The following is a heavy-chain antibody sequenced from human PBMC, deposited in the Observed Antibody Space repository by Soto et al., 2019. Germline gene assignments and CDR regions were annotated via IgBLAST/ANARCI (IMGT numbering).Heavy chain of an antibody. CDR2: ISAYNGNT. V-gene: IGHV1-18*04. CDR3: ARDNMVRCVTFHSSYTDMDA. Sequence: ASVKVSWKASGYTFTSYGISWVRQAPGQGLEWMGWISAYNGNTNYAQKLQGRVTMTTDTSTSTAYMELRSLRSDDTAVYYCARDNMVRCVTFHSSYTDMDALGQGTTVTVSS. D-gene: IGHD3-10*01. J-gene: IGHJ6*02. CDR1: GYTFTSYG.